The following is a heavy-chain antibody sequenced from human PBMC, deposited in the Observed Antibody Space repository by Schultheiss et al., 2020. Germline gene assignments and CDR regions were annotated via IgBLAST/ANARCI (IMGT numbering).Heavy chain of an antibody. CDR3: ARHGNSYGNDY. V-gene: IGHV4-4*02. D-gene: IGHD5-18*01. CDR2: IYGSGST. Sequence: SESLTLTCAVAGGSISSSNRWSWVRQPPGKGLGWIGEIYGSGSTNYNPSLKSRVTISVDTSKNQFSLKLISVTAADTSVDYCARHGNSYGNDYWVQETMVTVSS. CDR1: GGSISSSNR. J-gene: IGHJ4*02.